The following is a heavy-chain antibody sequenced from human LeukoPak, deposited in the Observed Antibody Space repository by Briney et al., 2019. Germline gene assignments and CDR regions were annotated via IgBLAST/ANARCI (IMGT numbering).Heavy chain of an antibody. CDR1: GGSISSSSYY. J-gene: IGHJ4*02. CDR2: IYYSGST. Sequence: SETLSLTCTVSGGSISSSSYYWGWIRQPPGKGLEWIGSIYYSGSTYYNPSLKSRVTISVDTSDNQFSLKLTSVTAADTAVYYCAREDFWSVQFDYWGQGTLVTVSS. CDR3: AREDFWSVQFDY. V-gene: IGHV4-39*07. D-gene: IGHD3-3*01.